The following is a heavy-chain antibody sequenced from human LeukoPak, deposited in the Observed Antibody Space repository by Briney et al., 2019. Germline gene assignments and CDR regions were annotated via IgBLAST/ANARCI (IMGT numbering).Heavy chain of an antibody. V-gene: IGHV3-23*01. D-gene: IGHD3-10*01. CDR3: ARDLAPWYYYGSGSYLDY. CDR1: GFTFSSYA. J-gene: IGHJ4*02. CDR2: ISGSGGST. Sequence: GGSLRLSCAASGFTFSSYAMSWVRQAPGKGLEWVSAISGSGGSTYYADSVKGRFTISRDNSKNTPYLQMNSLRAEDTAVYYCARDLAPWYYYGSGSYLDYWGQGTLVTVSS.